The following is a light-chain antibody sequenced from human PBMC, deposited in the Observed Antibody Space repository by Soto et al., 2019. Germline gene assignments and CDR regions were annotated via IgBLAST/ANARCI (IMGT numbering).Light chain of an antibody. CDR3: QQYNGT. Sequence: IQMPQSPSSLSASVGDSVPISCRASQGIGNALGWYQQKPGKPPKVLIYAASTLQSGVPSRFSGSGSGTEFTLTITSLQPDDFATYYCQQYNGTVGQGTKVDIK. J-gene: IGKJ1*01. CDR1: QGIGNA. V-gene: IGKV1-17*01. CDR2: AAS.